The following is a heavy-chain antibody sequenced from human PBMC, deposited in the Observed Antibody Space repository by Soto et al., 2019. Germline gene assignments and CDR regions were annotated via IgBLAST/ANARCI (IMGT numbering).Heavy chain of an antibody. V-gene: IGHV1-46*03. CDR3: ARGPVTMVRGAWFDP. Sequence: ASVKVSCKASGYTFTSYYMHWVRQAPGQGLEWMGIINPSGGSTSYAQKFQGSVTMTRDTSTSTVYMELSSLRSEDTAVYYCARGPVTMVRGAWFDPWGQGTLVTVSS. CDR1: GYTFTSYY. D-gene: IGHD3-10*01. CDR2: INPSGGST. J-gene: IGHJ5*02.